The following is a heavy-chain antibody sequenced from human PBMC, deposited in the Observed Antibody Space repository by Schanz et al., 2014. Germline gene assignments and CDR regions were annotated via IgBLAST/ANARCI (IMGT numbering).Heavy chain of an antibody. V-gene: IGHV1-46*01. Sequence: QVQLVQSGAEVKKPGASVKVSCKASGYTFVSYSMHWVRQAPGQGLEWMGIINPSGGGTSYALRFQDRVTVTRDTSRSTAYMELSGLRSEDTAVYYCARDRRECGAECYSVEVFEIWGQGTLVIVSS. J-gene: IGHJ4*02. CDR1: GYTFVSYS. CDR2: INPSGGGT. CDR3: ARDRRECGAECYSVEVFEI. D-gene: IGHD2-21*01.